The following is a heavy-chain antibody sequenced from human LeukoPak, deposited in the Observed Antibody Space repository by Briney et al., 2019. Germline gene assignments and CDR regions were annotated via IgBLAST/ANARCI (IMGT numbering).Heavy chain of an antibody. D-gene: IGHD5-24*01. CDR1: GGSLSGYY. V-gene: IGHV4-34*01. CDR3: TGGLVGDGYNFGVDY. CDR2: INHSGST. J-gene: IGHJ4*02. Sequence: PSETLSLTCAVYGGSLSGYYWRWIRQPPGKGLGWNWEINHSGSTNYNPSLNSRVTISVDTSKNQFSLKLGSVTSADTAVYYCTGGLVGDGYNFGVDYWGQGTLVTVSS.